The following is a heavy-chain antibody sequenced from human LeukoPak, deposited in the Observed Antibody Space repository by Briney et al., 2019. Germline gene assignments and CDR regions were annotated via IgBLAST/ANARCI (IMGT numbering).Heavy chain of an antibody. CDR1: GFTFGSCA. J-gene: IGHJ4*02. V-gene: IGHV3-23*01. Sequence: PGGSLRLSCAASGFTFGSCAMRWVRQAPGKGLEWVSTISGSGRTTNYADSVKGRFTISRDNSKNTLYLQLDSLRAEDTAVYFCAKATAAAATDYWGQGTLVTVSS. CDR3: AKATAAAATDY. D-gene: IGHD6-13*01. CDR2: ISGSGRTT.